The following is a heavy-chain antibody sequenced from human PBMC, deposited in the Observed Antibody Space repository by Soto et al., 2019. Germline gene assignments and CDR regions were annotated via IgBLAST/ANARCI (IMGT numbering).Heavy chain of an antibody. CDR2: MNPNSGNT. V-gene: IGHV1-8*01. CDR3: ARGLNRQYYDFWSGYSQGDY. J-gene: IGHJ4*02. CDR1: GYTFTSYD. Sequence: ASVKVSCKASGYTFTSYDINWVRQATGQGLEWMGWMNPNSGNTGYAQKFQGRVTMTRNTSISTAYMELSSLRSEDTAVYYCARGLNRQYYDFWSGYSQGDYWGQGTLVTVSS. D-gene: IGHD3-3*01.